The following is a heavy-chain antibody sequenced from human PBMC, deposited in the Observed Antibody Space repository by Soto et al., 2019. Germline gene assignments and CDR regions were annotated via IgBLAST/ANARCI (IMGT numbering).Heavy chain of an antibody. Sequence: GGSLRLSCAASGFTFSTYGMHWVRQAPGKGLEWVAAMSYDGTKEYYVDSVKGRFTIPRDNSRNTLFLQLNSLRAEDTAVYYCAKEYGSTWIDHWGQGTLVTVSS. D-gene: IGHD6-13*01. CDR2: MSYDGTKE. V-gene: IGHV3-30*18. J-gene: IGHJ4*02. CDR3: AKEYGSTWIDH. CDR1: GFTFSTYG.